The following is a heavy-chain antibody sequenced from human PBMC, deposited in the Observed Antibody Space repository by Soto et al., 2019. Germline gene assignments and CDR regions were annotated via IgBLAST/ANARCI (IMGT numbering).Heavy chain of an antibody. CDR2: INAGNGNT. CDR3: ASSSMITFGGVIATTLYYCGMDV. V-gene: IGHV1-3*01. Sequence: ASVKVSCKASGYTFTSYAMHWVRQAPGQRLEWMGWINAGNGNTKYSQKFQGRVTITRDTSASTAYMELSSLRSEDTAVYYCASSSMITFGGVIATTLYYCGMDVWGQGTTVTVSS. CDR1: GYTFTSYA. J-gene: IGHJ6*02. D-gene: IGHD3-16*02.